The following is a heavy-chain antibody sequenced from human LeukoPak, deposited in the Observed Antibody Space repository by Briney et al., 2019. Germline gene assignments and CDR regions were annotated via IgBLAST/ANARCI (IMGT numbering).Heavy chain of an antibody. D-gene: IGHD1-26*01. CDR1: GYTFTSYW. CDR2: IYPSDSET. CDR3: GRKISGSYYGLDY. Sequence: GESLKISCKGSGYTFTSYWIGWVRQMPGKGLEWMGIIYPSDSETRYSPSFQGQVTISVDKSISTAYLQWSSLKASDTAMYYCGRKISGSYYGLDYWGQGTLVTVSS. V-gene: IGHV5-51*01. J-gene: IGHJ4*02.